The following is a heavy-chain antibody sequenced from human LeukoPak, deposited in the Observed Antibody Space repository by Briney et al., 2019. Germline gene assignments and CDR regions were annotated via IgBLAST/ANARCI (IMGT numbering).Heavy chain of an antibody. Sequence: PGGSLRLSCEASGFSFSSYNMDWVRQTPGKGLEWISSITTSSRYTFYGDSVKGRFTISRDNARNSLYLQMNSLTAEDTAVYYCAKDRIVTYYYDSSGHLHDYWGQGTLVTVSS. V-gene: IGHV3-21*04. D-gene: IGHD3-22*01. CDR3: AKDRIVTYYYDSSGHLHDY. J-gene: IGHJ4*02. CDR2: ITTSSRYT. CDR1: GFSFSSYN.